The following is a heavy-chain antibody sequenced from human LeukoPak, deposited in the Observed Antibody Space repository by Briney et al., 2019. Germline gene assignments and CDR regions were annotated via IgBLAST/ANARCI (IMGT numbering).Heavy chain of an antibody. V-gene: IGHV7-4-1*02. D-gene: IGHD6-13*01. CDR1: GYTFTSYA. Sequence: ASVKVSCKASGYTFTSYAMNWVRQAPGQGLEWMGWINTNTGNPTYAQGFTGRFVFSLDTSVSTAYLQISSLKAEDTAVYYCARGGSSSWIFYYGMDVWGQGTLVTVSS. CDR3: ARGGSSSWIFYYGMDV. J-gene: IGHJ6*02. CDR2: INTNTGNP.